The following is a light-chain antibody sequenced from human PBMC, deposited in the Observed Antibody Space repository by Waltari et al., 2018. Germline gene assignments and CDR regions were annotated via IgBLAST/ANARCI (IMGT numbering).Light chain of an antibody. CDR1: QSVLDRSNKKNS. CDR2: SAS. J-gene: IGKJ1*01. Sequence: DIVMTQSPAPLAGSLGERATINCKASQSVLDRSNKKNSLTWYQQKPGQPPKVLIYSASTRESGVPDRFSGSGSGTDFTLTISSLQAEDVAAYYCQQYYSAPWTFGQGTKVEIK. V-gene: IGKV4-1*01. CDR3: QQYYSAPWT.